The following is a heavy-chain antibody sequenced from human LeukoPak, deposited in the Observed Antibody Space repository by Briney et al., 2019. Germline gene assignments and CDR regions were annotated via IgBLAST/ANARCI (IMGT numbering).Heavy chain of an antibody. V-gene: IGHV3-49*04. CDR1: GFSFGVYA. J-gene: IGHJ3*02. CDR3: TRGELIADAFDI. CDR2: IRSKAYGGTT. D-gene: IGHD1-7*01. Sequence: FLRFSYTASGFSFGVYAMSWVGQAPGKGLEWVGFIRSKAYGGTTEYAASVKGRFTISRDDSKSIAYLQMNSLKTEDTAVYYCTRGELIADAFDIWGQGTMVTVSS.